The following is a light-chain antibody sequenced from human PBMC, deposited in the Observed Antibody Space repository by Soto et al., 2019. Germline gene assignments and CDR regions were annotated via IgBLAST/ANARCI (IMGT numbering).Light chain of an antibody. V-gene: IGLV2-23*02. J-gene: IGLJ1*01. CDR2: EVS. CDR3: CSYAGTSTPYV. CDR1: SSDVGSYNP. Sequence: SALPQPASVSGSPGQSITISCTGTSSDVGSYNPVSWYQQHPGKAPKLMIYEVSKRPSGVSDRFSGSKSGNTASLTISGLQAEDEADYYCCSYAGTSTPYVFGTGTKVTVL.